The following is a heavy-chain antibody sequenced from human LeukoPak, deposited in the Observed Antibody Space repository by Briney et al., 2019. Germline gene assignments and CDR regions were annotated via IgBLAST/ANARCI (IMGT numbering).Heavy chain of an antibody. CDR2: ISSSSSYI. V-gene: IGHV3-21*01. J-gene: IGHJ6*03. Sequence: GGSLRLSCAASGFTFSSYSVNWVRQAPGKGLEWVSSISSSSSYIYYADSVKGRFTISRDNAKNSLYLQMNSLRAEDTAVYYCARSFAVTTRYYYMDVWGKGTTVTVSS. CDR3: ARSFAVTTRYYYMDV. D-gene: IGHD4-11*01. CDR1: GFTFSSYS.